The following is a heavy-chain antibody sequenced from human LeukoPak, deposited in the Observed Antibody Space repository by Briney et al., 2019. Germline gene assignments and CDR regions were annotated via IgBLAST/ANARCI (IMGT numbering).Heavy chain of an antibody. V-gene: IGHV4-39*01. CDR1: GGSISSSSYY. Sequence: SETLSLTCTVSGGSISSSSYYWGWIRQPPGKGLEWIGSIYYSGSTYYNPPLKSRVTISVDTSKNQFSLKLSSVTAADTAVYYCASDGLAVAGNYYYGMDVWGQGTTVTVSS. D-gene: IGHD6-19*01. CDR3: ASDGLAVAGNYYYGMDV. CDR2: IYYSGST. J-gene: IGHJ6*02.